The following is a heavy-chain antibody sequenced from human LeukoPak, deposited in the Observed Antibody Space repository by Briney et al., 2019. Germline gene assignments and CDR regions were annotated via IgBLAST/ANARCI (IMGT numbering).Heavy chain of an antibody. J-gene: IGHJ4*02. D-gene: IGHD1-26*01. CDR1: GGSFSGYY. V-gene: IGHV4-34*01. CDR2: IYYSGST. CDR3: ARQASDPTSLFDY. Sequence: SETLSLTCAVYGGSFSGYYWSWIRQPPGKGLEWIGSIYYSGSTYYNPSLKSRVTISVDTSKNQFSLKLSSVTAADTAVYYCARQASDPTSLFDYWGQGTLVTVSS.